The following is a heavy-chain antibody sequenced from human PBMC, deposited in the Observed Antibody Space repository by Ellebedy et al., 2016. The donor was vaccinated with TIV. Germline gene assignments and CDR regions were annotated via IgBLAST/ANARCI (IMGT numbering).Heavy chain of an antibody. J-gene: IGHJ4*02. CDR1: VCTFSSYA. D-gene: IGHD3-22*01. CDR3: ARDTDNSAYDY. Sequence: AASVKVSCKASVCTFSSYAICWVRRAPGQGLEWMGGIIPILGIANYAQKFQGRVTITADKSTSTAYMELSSLRSEDTAVYYCARDTDNSAYDYWGQGTLVTVSS. V-gene: IGHV1-69*10. CDR2: IIPILGIA.